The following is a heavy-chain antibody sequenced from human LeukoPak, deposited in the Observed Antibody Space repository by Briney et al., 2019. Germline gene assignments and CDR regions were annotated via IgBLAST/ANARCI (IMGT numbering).Heavy chain of an antibody. CDR2: IDSDSKTT. CDR3: SSSWDY. J-gene: IGHJ4*02. CDR1: GFSFSSRS. D-gene: IGHD6-13*01. Sequence: GGSLRLSCAASGFSFSSRSMNWVRQTPGMRLEWISYIDSDSKTTYYADSVKGRFTISRDNGKNSLYLQMNGLRDEDTAVYYCSSSWDYWGQGTLVTVSS. V-gene: IGHV3-48*02.